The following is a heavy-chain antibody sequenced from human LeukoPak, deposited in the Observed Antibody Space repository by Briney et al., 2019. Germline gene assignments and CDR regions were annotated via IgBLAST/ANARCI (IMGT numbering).Heavy chain of an antibody. J-gene: IGHJ4*02. Sequence: SQTLSLTCVISGDXVSSNSAAWNWVRQSPSRGLDWLGRAYYRFDWNHDYALSVKSRITIDPNTSKNQFSLHLNSVTPEDTAVYYCARGGSDWYARPIDYWGQGTLVTVSS. CDR1: GDXVSSNSAA. CDR2: AYYRFDWNH. V-gene: IGHV6-1*01. CDR3: ARGGSDWYARPIDY. D-gene: IGHD6-19*01.